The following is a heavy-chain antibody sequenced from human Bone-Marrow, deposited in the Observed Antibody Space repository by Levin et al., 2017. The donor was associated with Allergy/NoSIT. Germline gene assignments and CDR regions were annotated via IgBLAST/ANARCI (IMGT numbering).Heavy chain of an antibody. Sequence: SQTLSLTCAVSGGSFRGYFWGWIRQPPGKGLEWIGEINDSGSINYNPSLKTRVTLSLDTSNNQFSLKLKSVTAADSALYYCASYYDRSGFHLWGQGTLVAVSS. D-gene: IGHD3-22*01. CDR2: INDSGSI. CDR3: ASYYDRSGFHL. V-gene: IGHV4-34*01. J-gene: IGHJ5*02. CDR1: GGSFRGYF.